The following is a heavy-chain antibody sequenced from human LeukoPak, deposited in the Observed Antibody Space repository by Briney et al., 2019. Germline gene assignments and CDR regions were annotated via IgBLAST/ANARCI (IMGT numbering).Heavy chain of an antibody. V-gene: IGHV3-30*18. Sequence: GGSLRLSCAASGFTFSSYGVHWVRQAPGKGLDWVAVISYDGSNKYYADSVKGRFTISRDNSKNTLYLQMNSLRGEDTAVYYCVKDRRTEAFGMEVWGQGTTVTVSS. D-gene: IGHD1-14*01. CDR2: ISYDGSNK. J-gene: IGHJ6*02. CDR3: VKDRRTEAFGMEV. CDR1: GFTFSSYG.